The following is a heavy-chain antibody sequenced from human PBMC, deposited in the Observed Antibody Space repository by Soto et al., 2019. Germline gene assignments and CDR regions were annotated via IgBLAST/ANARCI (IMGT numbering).Heavy chain of an antibody. CDR1: GGTLSSYT. Sequence: ASVKVSCKASGGTLSSYTISWVRQAPGQGLEWMGWIIAYNGNTNYAQKLQGRVTMTTDTSASTAYMELRSLRSDDTAVYYCARDIWFGDSDYWGQGTLVTSPQ. J-gene: IGHJ4*02. CDR3: ARDIWFGDSDY. D-gene: IGHD3-10*01. CDR2: IIAYNGNT. V-gene: IGHV1-18*01.